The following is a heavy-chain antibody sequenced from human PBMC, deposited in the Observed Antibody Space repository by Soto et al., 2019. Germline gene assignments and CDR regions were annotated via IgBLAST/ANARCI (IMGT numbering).Heavy chain of an antibody. CDR1: GFTVSSNY. J-gene: IGHJ4*02. Sequence: SGGSLRLSCAASGFTVSSNYMSWVRQAPGKGLEWVSVIYSGGSTYYADSVKGRFTISRDNSKNTLYLQMNSLRAEDTAVYYCARGSPTVGREDSFDYWGQGTLVTVSS. D-gene: IGHD4-4*01. CDR3: ARGSPTVGREDSFDY. V-gene: IGHV3-66*01. CDR2: IYSGGST.